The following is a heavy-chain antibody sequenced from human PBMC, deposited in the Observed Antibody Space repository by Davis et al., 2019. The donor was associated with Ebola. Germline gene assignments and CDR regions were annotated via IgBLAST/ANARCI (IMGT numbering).Heavy chain of an antibody. J-gene: IGHJ4*02. Sequence: ASVKVSCKASGYTFTSYGISWVRQAPGQGLEWMGWISAYNGNTNYAQKLQGRVTMTTDTSTSTAYMELRSLRSDDTAVYYCARDQWGYYDSSVLGDWGQGTLVTVSS. D-gene: IGHD3-22*01. CDR2: ISAYNGNT. V-gene: IGHV1-18*01. CDR1: GYTFTSYG. CDR3: ARDQWGYYDSSVLGD.